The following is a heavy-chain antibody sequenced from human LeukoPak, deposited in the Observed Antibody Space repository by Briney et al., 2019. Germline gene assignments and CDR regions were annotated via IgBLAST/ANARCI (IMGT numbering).Heavy chain of an antibody. V-gene: IGHV4-59*01. Sequence: NSSETLSLTCTVSGGSISSYYWSWIRQPPGKGLEWIGYIYYSGSTNYNPSLKSRVTISVDTSKNQFSLKLSSVTAADTAVYYCATDFGYSGYDLYYYYYGMDVWGQGTTVTVSS. J-gene: IGHJ6*02. CDR1: GGSISSYY. D-gene: IGHD5-12*01. CDR3: ATDFGYSGYDLYYYYYGMDV. CDR2: IYYSGST.